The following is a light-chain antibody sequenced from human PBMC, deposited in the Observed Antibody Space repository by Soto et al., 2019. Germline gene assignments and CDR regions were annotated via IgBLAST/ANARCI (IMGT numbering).Light chain of an antibody. J-gene: IGKJ5*01. CDR2: DAS. V-gene: IGKV1-33*01. CDR1: QNINNY. Sequence: DIQMTQSPSSLSASVGDRVTITCQASQNINNYLNWYQQKPGRAPKLLIYDASNLEAGVPSRFRGSGSGTDFTFTISRLQPEDIATYYGQQYENLATCGQGTRLEIK. CDR3: QQYENLAT.